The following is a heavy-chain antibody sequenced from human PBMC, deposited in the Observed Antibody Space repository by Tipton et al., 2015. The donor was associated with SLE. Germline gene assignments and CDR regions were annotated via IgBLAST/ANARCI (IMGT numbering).Heavy chain of an antibody. J-gene: IGHJ4*02. CDR3: ARGGGSYYDY. D-gene: IGHD1-26*01. V-gene: IGHV4-59*10. CDR2: VYSSGGT. Sequence: LRLSCAVSGGSFSGYYWSWLRQPAGEGLEWVGGVYSSGGTIYNPSIKSRINLSLDTSKNQFSLRVNSATAADTAVYYCARGGGSYYDYWGQGTLVTVSS. CDR1: GGSFSGYY.